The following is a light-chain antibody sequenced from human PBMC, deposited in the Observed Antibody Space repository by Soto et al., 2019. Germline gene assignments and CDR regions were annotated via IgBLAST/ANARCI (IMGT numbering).Light chain of an antibody. Sequence: DIQMTQSPSTLSGSVGDRVTMTCXASQTISSWLAWYQXKTGKXXKXXIYAASSLQSGVPSRFSGIGSGTDLTLNLSGLQPEDGATYVGQQSYSSPQTFGQGTKVDIK. J-gene: IGKJ1*01. V-gene: IGKV1-39*01. CDR1: QTISSW. CDR2: AAS. CDR3: QQSYSSPQT.